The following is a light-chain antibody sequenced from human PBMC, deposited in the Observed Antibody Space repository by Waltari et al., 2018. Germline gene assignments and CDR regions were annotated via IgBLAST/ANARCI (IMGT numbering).Light chain of an antibody. CDR3: GTWDGSLSGWV. CDR2: RNN. CDR1: SPNIGRHS. V-gene: IGLV1-47*01. J-gene: IGLJ3*02. Sequence: QSVLTQPPSASGPPGQRVTFSCSGSSPNIGRHSVTWDQLPPGLAPKRLSYRNNPRPAGVPDRFSGSKSGTSASLAISGLRSEDEADYFCGTWDGSLSGWVFGGGTKVTVL.